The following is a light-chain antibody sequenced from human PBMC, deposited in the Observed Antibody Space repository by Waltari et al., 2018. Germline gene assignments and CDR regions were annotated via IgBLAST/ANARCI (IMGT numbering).Light chain of an antibody. CDR3: QQRSNWPRT. Sequence: EIVLTQSPATLSLSPGERATLSCRASQSVSSYLAWYQQKPGQAPRLLIYKASNRATGIPARFSGSGSGTDFTLTISSLEPEDFAVYYCQQRSNWPRTFGQGTKVEIK. V-gene: IGKV3-11*01. CDR1: QSVSSY. J-gene: IGKJ1*01. CDR2: KAS.